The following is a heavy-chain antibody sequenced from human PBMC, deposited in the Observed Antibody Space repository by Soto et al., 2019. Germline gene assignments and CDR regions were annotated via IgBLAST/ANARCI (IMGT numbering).Heavy chain of an antibody. CDR3: ARGPHVGISTS. CDR1: GFTFSESA. J-gene: IGHJ4*02. Sequence: GGSLRLSCAASGFTFSESAMHWVRQAPGKGLEWLSVIYSGGSTYYAESVKGRFTISRDNSKNTLNLQMNALRVEDTAVYYCARGPHVGISTSWGQGTLVTVSS. CDR2: IYSGGST. D-gene: IGHD2-2*01. V-gene: IGHV3-53*01.